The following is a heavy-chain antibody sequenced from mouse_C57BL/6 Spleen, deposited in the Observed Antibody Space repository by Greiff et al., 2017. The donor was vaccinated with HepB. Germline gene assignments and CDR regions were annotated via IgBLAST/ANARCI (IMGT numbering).Heavy chain of an antibody. CDR2: INPNNGGT. J-gene: IGHJ2*01. CDR3: ARGNITTVVPFDY. V-gene: IGHV1-18*01. CDR1: GYTFTDYN. D-gene: IGHD1-1*01. Sequence: DVQLQESGPELVKPGASVKIPCKASGYTFTDYNMDWVKQSHGKSLEWIGDINPNNGGTIYNQKFKGKATLTVDKSSSTAYMELRSLTSEDTAVYYCARGNITTVVPFDYWGQGTTLTVS.